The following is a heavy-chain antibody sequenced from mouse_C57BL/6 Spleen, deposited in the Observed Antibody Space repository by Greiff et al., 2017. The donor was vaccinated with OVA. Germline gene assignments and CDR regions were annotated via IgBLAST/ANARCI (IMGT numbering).Heavy chain of an antibody. J-gene: IGHJ3*01. CDR1: GFTFSSYT. CDR3: ARDSSGYWFAY. Sequence: EVQRVESGGGLVKPGGSLKLSCAASGFTFSSYTMSWVRQTPEKRLEWVATISGGGGNTYYPDSVKGRFTISRDNAKNTLYLQMSSLRSEDTALYYCARDSSGYWFAYWGQGTLVTVSA. CDR2: ISGGGGNT. V-gene: IGHV5-9*01. D-gene: IGHD3-2*02.